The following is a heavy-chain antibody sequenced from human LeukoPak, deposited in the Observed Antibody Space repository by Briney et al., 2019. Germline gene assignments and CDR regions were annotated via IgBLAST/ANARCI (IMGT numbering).Heavy chain of an antibody. J-gene: IGHJ6*02. CDR2: IYPSTGST. Sequence: ASVKVSCTSSAYTFTTYYIHWVRQAPGQGLEWIGMIYPSTGSTYYAQRFQGRVTMTRGTSTSTVYMELGSLTSDDTAVYYCAGDWRIALVRGVINVPGGMNVWGQGTTVTVSS. D-gene: IGHD3-10*01. CDR3: AGDWRIALVRGVINVPGGMNV. CDR1: AYTFTTYY. V-gene: IGHV1-46*01.